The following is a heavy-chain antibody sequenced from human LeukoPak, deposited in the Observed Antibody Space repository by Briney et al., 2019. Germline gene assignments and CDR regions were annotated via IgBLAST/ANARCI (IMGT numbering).Heavy chain of an antibody. CDR3: AREFSRPDCSGGSCYEMVDS. CDR1: GLTFSTYR. J-gene: IGHJ4*02. D-gene: IGHD2-15*01. CDR2: ISSINSTK. Sequence: PGGSLRLSCAASGLTFSTYRMNWVRQAPGRGRAWVSYISSINSTKYYADSVKGRFTISRDNAKNSLYLQMNSLRAEDTAVYYCAREFSRPDCSGGSCYEMVDSWGQGTLVTVSS. V-gene: IGHV3-48*01.